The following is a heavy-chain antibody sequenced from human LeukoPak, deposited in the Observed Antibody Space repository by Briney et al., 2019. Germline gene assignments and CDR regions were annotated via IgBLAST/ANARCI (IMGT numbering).Heavy chain of an antibody. CDR3: ARHEFSGSYYGLSWFDP. Sequence: SETLSLTCTVSGGSISSSGYYWGWIRQPPGKGLEWIARIYYSGSTYYNPSLKSRVTISVDTSKNQLPLKLSSLTAADTAVYYCARHEFSGSYYGLSWFDPWGQGTLVTVSS. V-gene: IGHV4-39*01. CDR2: IYYSGST. D-gene: IGHD1-26*01. CDR1: GGSISSSGYY. J-gene: IGHJ5*02.